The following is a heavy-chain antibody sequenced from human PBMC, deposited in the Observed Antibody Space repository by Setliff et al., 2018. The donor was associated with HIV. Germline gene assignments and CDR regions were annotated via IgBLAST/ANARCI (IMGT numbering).Heavy chain of an antibody. CDR3: VRDSRYIFFGAAFDL. V-gene: IGHV3-33*01. J-gene: IGHJ3*01. CDR2: IWYDGSNK. Sequence: GGSLRLSCAASGFTFSSYGMHWVRQAPGKGLEWVAVIWYDGSNKYYADSVKGRFTISRDNSKNMLYLQMNSLRAEDTAVYYCVRDSRYIFFGAAFDLWGQGTMVTVSS. CDR1: GFTFSSYG. D-gene: IGHD3-9*01.